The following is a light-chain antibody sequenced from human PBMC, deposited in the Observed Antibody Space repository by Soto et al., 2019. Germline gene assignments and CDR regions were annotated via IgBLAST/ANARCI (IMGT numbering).Light chain of an antibody. CDR1: QSISSW. CDR3: QQYNSYQWT. V-gene: IGKV1-5*01. J-gene: IGKJ1*01. CDR2: DAS. Sequence: DIQMTQSPSTLSASVGDRVTITCRASQSISSWLAWYQQKPGKAPKLLIYDASSLESGVPSRLSGSGSGTEFTLTISSLQPDDFATYYCQQYNSYQWTFGQGTKVDIK.